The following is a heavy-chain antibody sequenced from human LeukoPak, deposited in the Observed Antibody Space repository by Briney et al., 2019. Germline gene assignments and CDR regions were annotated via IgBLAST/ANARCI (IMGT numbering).Heavy chain of an antibody. CDR2: ISSSGSAI. CDR1: GFTFSNYE. Sequence: PGGSLRLSCAASGFTFSNYEMNWVRQAPGKGLEWVSYISSSGSAIYYADSVKGRFTISRDNAKNSLYLQMNSLRAEDTAVYYCARAVRAAAGRSHWYFDLWGRGTLVTVSS. CDR3: ARAVRAAAGRSHWYFDL. J-gene: IGHJ2*01. V-gene: IGHV3-48*03. D-gene: IGHD6-13*01.